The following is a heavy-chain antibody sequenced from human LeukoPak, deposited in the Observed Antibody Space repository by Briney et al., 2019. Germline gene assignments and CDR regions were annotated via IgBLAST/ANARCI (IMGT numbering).Heavy chain of an antibody. Sequence: PGGSLRLSCAASGFTFSSSWMQWVRQAPGQGLVWVSRINSDESVTTYTNSVKGRFTISRDNAKNTLYLQMNSLRAEDTAMYYCVRSRFTTSSFDYRGQGTLVTVSS. V-gene: IGHV3-74*03. D-gene: IGHD2-2*01. CDR2: INSDESVT. CDR1: GFTFSSSW. J-gene: IGHJ4*02. CDR3: VRSRFTTSSFDY.